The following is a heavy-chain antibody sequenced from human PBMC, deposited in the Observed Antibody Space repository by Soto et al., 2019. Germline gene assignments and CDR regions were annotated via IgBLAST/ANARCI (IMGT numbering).Heavy chain of an antibody. Sequence: PGESLKISCRTSGYRFTSYWIALVRQMPGKGLEWMGIIFPSDSDTRYSPSFQGQVTISADRSTSTVFLQWDSLKASDTAVYFCARKDKSGYFNWFDPWGQGTLVTVSS. V-gene: IGHV5-51*01. J-gene: IGHJ5*02. CDR2: IFPSDSDT. D-gene: IGHD3-22*01. CDR3: ARKDKSGYFNWFDP. CDR1: GYRFTSYW.